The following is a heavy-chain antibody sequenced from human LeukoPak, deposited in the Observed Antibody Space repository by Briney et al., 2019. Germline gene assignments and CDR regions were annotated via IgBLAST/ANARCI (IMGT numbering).Heavy chain of an antibody. J-gene: IGHJ6*02. V-gene: IGHV3-66*01. CDR1: GLTISSNF. Sequence: GGSLRLSCAASGLTISSNFLTWVRQAPGKGLEWVSALYSGGSTFYAASVRGRFNISRDNSKKTMFLQMSSLRVEDAAVYYCASSGTASRGAMDVWGQGTTVIVSS. D-gene: IGHD1-1*01. CDR3: ASSGTASRGAMDV. CDR2: LYSGGST.